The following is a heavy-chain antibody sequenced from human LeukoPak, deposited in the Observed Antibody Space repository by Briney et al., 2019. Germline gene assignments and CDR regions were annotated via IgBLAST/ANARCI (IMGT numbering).Heavy chain of an antibody. J-gene: IGHJ4*02. CDR2: IYYSGST. CDR3: ARIDSYGSGSSTDY. CDR1: GGSISSYY. Sequence: SETLSLTCTVSGGSISSYYWSWIRQPPGKGLEWIGYIYYSGSTNYNPSLKSRVTISVDTSKNQFSLKLSSATAADTAVYYCARIDSYGSGSSTDYWGQGTLVTVSS. V-gene: IGHV4-59*08. D-gene: IGHD3-10*01.